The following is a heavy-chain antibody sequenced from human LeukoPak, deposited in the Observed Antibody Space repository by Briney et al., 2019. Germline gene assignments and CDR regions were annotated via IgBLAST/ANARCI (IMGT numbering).Heavy chain of an antibody. CDR1: GGSISNSYY. V-gene: IGHV4-39*02. D-gene: IGHD1/OR15-1a*01. J-gene: IGHJ5*01. CDR3: ARELNWNNPFDS. Sequence: SETLSLTCTVSGGSISNSYYWGWIRQPPGKGLEWIGSIYYSGSTYYNPSLKSRVTISVDTSKNQFSLKLSSVTAADTAVYYCARELNWNNPFDSWGQGTLVTVSS. CDR2: IYYSGST.